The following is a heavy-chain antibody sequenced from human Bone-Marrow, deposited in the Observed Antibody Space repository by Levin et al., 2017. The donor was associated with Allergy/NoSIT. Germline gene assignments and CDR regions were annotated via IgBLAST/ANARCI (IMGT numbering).Heavy chain of an antibody. V-gene: IGHV3-9*01. Sequence: GGSLRLSCAASGFTFDDYGLHWVRQGPGRGLEWVSGISWDSGTRAYAGSVQGRFTISRDNVKNSLYLQINSLTPEDTALYYCAKGIGAAVAVNDAFDTWGQGTRVTVSS. J-gene: IGHJ3*02. D-gene: IGHD6-19*01. CDR2: ISWDSGTR. CDR1: GFTFDDYG. CDR3: AKGIGAAVAVNDAFDT.